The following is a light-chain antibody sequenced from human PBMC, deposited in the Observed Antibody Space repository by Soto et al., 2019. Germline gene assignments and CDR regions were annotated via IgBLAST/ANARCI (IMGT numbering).Light chain of an antibody. CDR1: SSDVGSYNL. CDR2: EVS. V-gene: IGLV2-23*02. J-gene: IGLJ1*01. CDR3: CSYAGSSTPLI. Sequence: QSALTQPASVSGSPGQSITISFTGTSSDVGSYNLVSWYQQHPGKAPKHIIYEVSKRHSGVSNRFSGSKSGNTASLTISGFQAEDEADYYCCSYAGSSTPLIFGTGTKLTVL.